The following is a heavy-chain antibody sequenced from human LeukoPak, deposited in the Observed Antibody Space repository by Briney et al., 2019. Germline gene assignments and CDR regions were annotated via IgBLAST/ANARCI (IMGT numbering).Heavy chain of an antibody. CDR1: GFTFSSYS. CDR2: ISSSSSCI. CDR3: ARGGYCSGGSCPPGYWFDP. J-gene: IGHJ5*02. V-gene: IGHV3-21*01. Sequence: PGGSLRLSCAASGFTFSSYSMNWVRQAPGKGLEWVSSISSSSSCIHYADSVKGRFTISRDNAKNSLYLQMNSLRAEDTAVYYCARGGYCSGGSCPPGYWFDPWGQGTLVTVSS. D-gene: IGHD2-15*01.